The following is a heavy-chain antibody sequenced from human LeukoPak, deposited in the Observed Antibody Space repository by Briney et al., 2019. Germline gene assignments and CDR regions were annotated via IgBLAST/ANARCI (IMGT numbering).Heavy chain of an antibody. CDR2: IHPSGML. Sequence: SETLSLTCTVPGASFNSDDQYWNWIRQSPGKGLEWIGSIHPSGMLYNNPSLESRVTMSRDTSKNQFSLNLNSVTAADTAVYFCSRGLDSRKLGYWGQGILVTVYS. CDR1: GASFNSDDQY. CDR3: SRGLDSRKLGY. V-gene: IGHV4-31*03. J-gene: IGHJ4*02. D-gene: IGHD3-22*01.